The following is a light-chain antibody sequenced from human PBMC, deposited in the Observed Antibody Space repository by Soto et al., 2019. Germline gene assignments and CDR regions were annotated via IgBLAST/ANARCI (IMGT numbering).Light chain of an antibody. CDR1: QSVSSSY. J-gene: IGKJ5*01. CDR3: QQYVISVT. CDR2: RTS. Sequence: EIVLTQSPGTLSLSPGERATLSFSASQSVSSSYLAWYQQKPGQAPRLLIYRTSNRATGIPDRFSGSGSGTDFTLTISRLEPEDFAVYYCQQYVISVTFGQGTRLEIK. V-gene: IGKV3-20*01.